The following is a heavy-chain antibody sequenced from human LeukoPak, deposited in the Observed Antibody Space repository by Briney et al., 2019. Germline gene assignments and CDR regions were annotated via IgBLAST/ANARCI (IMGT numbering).Heavy chain of an antibody. Sequence: GASVKVSCKASGYTFTNYYIHWVRQAPGQGLEWMGWINPNSGGTNYAQKFQGRVTMTRDTSISTAYMELSRLRSDDTAVYYCARARPYGSGSLDHSTYYMDVWGKGTTVTISS. D-gene: IGHD3-10*01. CDR2: INPNSGGT. CDR1: GYTFTNYY. V-gene: IGHV1-2*02. J-gene: IGHJ6*03. CDR3: ARARPYGSGSLDHSTYYMDV.